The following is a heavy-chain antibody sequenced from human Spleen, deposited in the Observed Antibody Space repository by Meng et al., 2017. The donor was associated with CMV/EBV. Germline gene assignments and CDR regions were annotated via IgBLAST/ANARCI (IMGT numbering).Heavy chain of an antibody. CDR1: GFTFSSYA. J-gene: IGHJ3*02. Sequence: GESLKISCAASGFTFSSYAMSWVRQAPGKGLEWVSAISGSGGSTYYADSVKGRFTISRDNSKNTLYLQMNSLRAEDTAVYYCAKDHVDAADASDDAFDIWGQGTMVTVSS. CDR3: AKDHVDAADASDDAFDI. V-gene: IGHV3-23*01. D-gene: IGHD6-13*01. CDR2: ISGSGGST.